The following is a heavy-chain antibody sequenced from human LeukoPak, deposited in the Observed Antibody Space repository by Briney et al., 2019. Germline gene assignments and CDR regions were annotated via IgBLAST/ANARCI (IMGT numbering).Heavy chain of an antibody. J-gene: IGHJ4*02. D-gene: IGHD3-10*01. CDR3: ARGIDYYGSGSRFDY. CDR1: GGSISSGSYY. V-gene: IGHV4-61*02. CDR2: IYISGST. Sequence: SETLSLTCTVSGGSISSGSYYWSWLRQPAGKGLQWIGRIYISGSTNYNPSLKSRFTISVDTSKNQFSLKLSSVTAADTAVYYCARGIDYYGSGSRFDYWGQGTLVTVSS.